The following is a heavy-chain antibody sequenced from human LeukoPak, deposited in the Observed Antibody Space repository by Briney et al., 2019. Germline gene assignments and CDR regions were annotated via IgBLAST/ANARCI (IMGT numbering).Heavy chain of an antibody. Sequence: PSETLSLTCTVSGGSISSGSYYWSWIRQPAGKGLEWIGRIYTSGSTNYNPSLKSRVTISVDTSKNQFSLKLSSVTAADTAVYYCARGSGSYLPVGYWGQGTLVTVSS. CDR2: IYTSGST. V-gene: IGHV4-61*02. CDR3: ARGSGSYLPVGY. CDR1: GGSISSGSYY. D-gene: IGHD1-26*01. J-gene: IGHJ4*02.